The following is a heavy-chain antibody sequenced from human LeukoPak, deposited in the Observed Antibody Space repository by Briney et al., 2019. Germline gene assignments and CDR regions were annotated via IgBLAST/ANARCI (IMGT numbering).Heavy chain of an antibody. J-gene: IGHJ4*02. CDR3: ARDPNQYYYDSSGYYYGY. CDR1: GFTFSSYW. CDR2: IKQDGSEK. Sequence: GGSLRLSCAASGFTFSSYWMSWVRRAPGKGLEWVANIKQDGSEKYYVDSVKGRFTISRDNAKNSLYLQMNSLRAEDTAVYYCARDPNQYYYDSSGYYYGYWGQGTLVTVSS. V-gene: IGHV3-7*01. D-gene: IGHD3-22*01.